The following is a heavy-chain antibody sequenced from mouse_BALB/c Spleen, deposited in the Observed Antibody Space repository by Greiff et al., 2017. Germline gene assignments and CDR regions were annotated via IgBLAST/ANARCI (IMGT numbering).Heavy chain of an antibody. CDR3: ARDPYYGNYAWYFDV. Sequence: EVMLVESGGGLVQPGGSLRLSCATSGFTFTDYYMSWVRQPPGKALEWLGFIRNKANGYTTEYSASVKGRFTISRDNSQSILYLQMNTLRAEDSATYYCARDPYYGNYAWYFDVWGAGTTVTVSS. CDR2: IRNKANGYTT. J-gene: IGHJ1*01. V-gene: IGHV7-3*02. D-gene: IGHD2-10*01. CDR1: GFTFTDYY.